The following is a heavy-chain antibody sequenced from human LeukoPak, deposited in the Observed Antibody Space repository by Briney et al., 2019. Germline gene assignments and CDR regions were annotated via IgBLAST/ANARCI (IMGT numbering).Heavy chain of an antibody. D-gene: IGHD3-3*01. Sequence: SVKVSCKASGGTFISYAISWVRQAPGQGLEWMGGIIPIFGTANYAQKFQGRVTITADESTSTAYMELSSLRSEDTAVYYCASSGVVIIPGRFDYWGQGTLVTVSS. J-gene: IGHJ4*02. CDR3: ASSGVVIIPGRFDY. V-gene: IGHV1-69*13. CDR1: GGTFISYA. CDR2: IIPIFGTA.